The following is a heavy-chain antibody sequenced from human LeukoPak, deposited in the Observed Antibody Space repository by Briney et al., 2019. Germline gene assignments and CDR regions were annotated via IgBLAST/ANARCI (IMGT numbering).Heavy chain of an antibody. V-gene: IGHV4-39*07. CDR1: GDSISSTSYY. D-gene: IGHD3-3*01. J-gene: IGHJ4*02. Sequence: SETLSLTCTVSGDSISSTSYYWDWIRQPPGKGLEWIGSIYNSGTTYYNPSLKSRVTMSVDTSKNQFSLKLSSVTAADTAVYYCARGRYYDFWSGYPNSPFDYWGQGTLVTVSS. CDR2: IYNSGTT. CDR3: ARGRYYDFWSGYPNSPFDY.